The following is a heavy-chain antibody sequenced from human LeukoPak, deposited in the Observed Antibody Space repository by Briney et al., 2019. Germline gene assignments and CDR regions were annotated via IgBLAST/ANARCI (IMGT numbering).Heavy chain of an antibody. J-gene: IGHJ4*02. CDR2: IKQDGSEK. CDR3: LGSGWSPHAYDY. D-gene: IGHD6-19*01. CDR1: GFTFSSYW. Sequence: GGSLRLSCAASGFTFSSYWMSWVRQAPGKGLEWVANIKQDGSEKYYVDSVKGRFTISRDNAKNSLYLQMNSLRDEDTAVYYCLGSGWSPHAYDYWGQGTLVTVSS. V-gene: IGHV3-7*01.